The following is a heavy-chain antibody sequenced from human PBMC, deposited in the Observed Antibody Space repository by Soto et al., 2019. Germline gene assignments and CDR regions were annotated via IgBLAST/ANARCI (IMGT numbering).Heavy chain of an antibody. Sequence: GASVKVSCKASGGTFSSYTISWVRQAPGQGLEWMGRIIPILGIANYAQKFQGRVTITADKSTSTAYMELSRPRSEDTAVYYCTIMIVVAPRKYHFDYWGQGTLVTVSS. CDR1: GGTFSSYT. D-gene: IGHD3-22*01. CDR3: TIMIVVAPRKYHFDY. V-gene: IGHV1-69*02. CDR2: IIPILGIA. J-gene: IGHJ4*02.